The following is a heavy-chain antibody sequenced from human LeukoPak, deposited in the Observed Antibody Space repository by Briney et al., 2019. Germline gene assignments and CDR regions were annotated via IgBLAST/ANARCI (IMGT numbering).Heavy chain of an antibody. CDR3: ARRGQDFDY. J-gene: IGHJ4*02. Sequence: SETLSLTCAVYGGSFSGYYWSWIRQLPGKGLEWIGEINHSGSTNYNPSLKSRVTTSVDTSKNQFSLKLSSVTAADTAVYYCARRGQDFDYWGQGTLVTVSS. V-gene: IGHV4-34*01. CDR1: GGSFSGYY. CDR2: INHSGST.